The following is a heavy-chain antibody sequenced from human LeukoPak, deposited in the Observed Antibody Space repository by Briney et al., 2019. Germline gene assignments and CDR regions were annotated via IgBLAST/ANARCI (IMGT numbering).Heavy chain of an antibody. J-gene: IGHJ4*02. Sequence: ASVKVSCKASGYTFTGYYMHWVRQAPGQGLEWMGWINPNSGGTNYAQKLQGRVTMTTDTSTSTAYMELRRLRSDDTAVYYCARVRLRLGELSSTIDYRGQGTLVTVSS. CDR3: ARVRLRLGELSSTIDY. D-gene: IGHD3-16*02. CDR1: GYTFTGYY. V-gene: IGHV1-2*02. CDR2: INPNSGGT.